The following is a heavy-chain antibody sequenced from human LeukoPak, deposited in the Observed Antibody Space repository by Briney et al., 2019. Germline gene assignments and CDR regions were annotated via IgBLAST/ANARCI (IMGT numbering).Heavy chain of an antibody. J-gene: IGHJ5*02. CDR1: GFTFSSYA. CDR3: AKDLGVVGVTSGYGDWFDP. V-gene: IGHV3-23*01. Sequence: GGSPRLSCASSGFTFSSYAMSGVRQAPGKGLEWVSAISGSGGSTYYADSVKGRFTISRDNSKNTLYLQMNSLRAEDTAVYYCAKDLGVVGVTSGYGDWFDPWGQGTLVTVSS. D-gene: IGHD3-22*01. CDR2: ISGSGGST.